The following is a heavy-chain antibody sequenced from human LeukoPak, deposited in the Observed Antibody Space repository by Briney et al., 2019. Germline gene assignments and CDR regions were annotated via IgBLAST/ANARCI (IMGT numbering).Heavy chain of an antibody. D-gene: IGHD3-22*01. J-gene: IGHJ6*03. CDR2: IYPTGNT. Sequence: SETLSLIRSFSSGAIISYYWRWIRQPAGKGPEWIGRIYPTGNTDYNPSLKTRVTMSTDLSKKQFSLRLRSVTAADTAVYYCARLKFYDSTGYSPGYYMDVWGKGTAVTVSS. V-gene: IGHV4-4*07. CDR3: ARLKFYDSTGYSPGYYMDV. CDR1: SGAIISYY.